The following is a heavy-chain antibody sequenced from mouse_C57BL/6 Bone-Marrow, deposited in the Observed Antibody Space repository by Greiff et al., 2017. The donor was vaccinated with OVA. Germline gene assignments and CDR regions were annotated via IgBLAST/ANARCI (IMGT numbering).Heavy chain of an antibody. V-gene: IGHV1-18*01. Sequence: EVQLVESGPELVKPGASVKIPCKASGYTFTDYNMDWVKQSHGKSLEWIGDINPNNGGTIYNQKFKGKATLTVDKSSSTAYMELRSLTSENTAVYYCARSLLGWYFDVWGTGTTVTVSS. CDR3: ARSLLGWYFDV. CDR1: GYTFTDYN. D-gene: IGHD3-3*01. CDR2: INPNNGGT. J-gene: IGHJ1*03.